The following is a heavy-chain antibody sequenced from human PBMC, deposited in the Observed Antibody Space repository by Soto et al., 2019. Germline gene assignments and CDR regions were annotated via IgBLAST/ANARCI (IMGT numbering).Heavy chain of an antibody. CDR2: IKQDGSEK. Sequence: EVQLVESGGGLVQPGGSLRLSCAASGFTFSSYWMSWVRQAPGKGLEWVANIKQDGSEKYYVDSVKGRFTISRDNAKNSLYLQMNSLRAEDTAVYYCARGGGSYLFSYYYYGMDVWGQGTTVTVSS. V-gene: IGHV3-7*03. J-gene: IGHJ6*02. D-gene: IGHD1-26*01. CDR3: ARGGGSYLFSYYYYGMDV. CDR1: GFTFSSYW.